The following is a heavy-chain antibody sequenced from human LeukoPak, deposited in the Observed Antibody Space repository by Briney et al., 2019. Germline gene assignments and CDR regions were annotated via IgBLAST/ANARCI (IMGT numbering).Heavy chain of an antibody. D-gene: IGHD6-19*01. CDR2: INGRGATI. Sequence: PGGSLRLSCAASGFNFNKYEMNWVRQAPGKGLEWISYINGRGATIENADSVRGRFTISRDNAKNSLFLQMNSLRAEDTAVYYCARYGDNGWDFDCWGQGTLVTVSS. J-gene: IGHJ4*02. CDR3: ARYGDNGWDFDC. CDR1: GFNFNKYE. V-gene: IGHV3-48*03.